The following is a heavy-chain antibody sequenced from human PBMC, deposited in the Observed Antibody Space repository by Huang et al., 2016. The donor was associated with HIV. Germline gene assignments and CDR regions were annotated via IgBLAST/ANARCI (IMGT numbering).Heavy chain of an antibody. D-gene: IGHD2-2*01. J-gene: IGHJ6*02. V-gene: IGHV4-4*07. CDR1: GGSISTYY. CDR2: FYTSGKT. CDR3: ARENEFCGSTNCHHYYYGLDV. Sequence: QVQLQESGPGLVKPSETLSLTCTVSGGSISTYYWSWIRQSAGKGLEWIGRFYTSGKTNYNPSLRSRVTRSVDTSKNQFSLRLTAVTAADTAVYYCARENEFCGSTNCHHYYYGLDVWGQGTTVTVSS.